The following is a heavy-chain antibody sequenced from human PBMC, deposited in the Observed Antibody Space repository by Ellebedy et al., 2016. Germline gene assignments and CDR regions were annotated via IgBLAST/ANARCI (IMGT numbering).Heavy chain of an antibody. D-gene: IGHD3-22*01. V-gene: IGHV4-61*01. Sequence: SETLSLSXSVSGDSVTNGRYYWSWFRQPPGRELEWIGYVYHSGSTKINPSLKSRVTMSVDASKNHFSLELTSVTAADTAVYYCARDPHPSGSGYRGAFDSWGQGTLVIVSS. CDR1: GDSVTNGRYY. CDR2: VYHSGST. J-gene: IGHJ4*02. CDR3: ARDPHPSGSGYRGAFDS.